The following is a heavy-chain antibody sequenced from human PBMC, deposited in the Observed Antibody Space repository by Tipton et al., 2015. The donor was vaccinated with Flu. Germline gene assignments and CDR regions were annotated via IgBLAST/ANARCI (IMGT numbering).Heavy chain of an antibody. CDR2: INSDGSST. Sequence: SLRLSCAASGFTFSSYWMHWVRQAPGKGLVWVSRINSDGSSTSYADSVKGRFTISRDNAKNTLYLQMNSLRAEDTAVYYCAKDRVQLWKKSFDYWGQGTLVTVSS. J-gene: IGHJ4*02. CDR1: GFTFSSYW. CDR3: AKDRVQLWKKSFDY. D-gene: IGHD5-18*01. V-gene: IGHV3-74*01.